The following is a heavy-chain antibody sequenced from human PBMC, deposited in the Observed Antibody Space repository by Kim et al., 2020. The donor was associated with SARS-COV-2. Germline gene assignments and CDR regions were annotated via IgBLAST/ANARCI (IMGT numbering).Heavy chain of an antibody. V-gene: IGHV5-51*01. CDR1: GYTFTNYW. CDR3: ARHTGSGSYHGAFDI. D-gene: IGHD1-26*01. J-gene: IGHJ3*02. Sequence: GESLQISCKGSGYTFTNYWIGWVRQMSGKGLEWMGIIYAGDSDTRYSPSFQGQVTISVDKSITTAYLQWSSLKASDTAIYYCARHTGSGSYHGAFDIWGQ. CDR2: IYAGDSDT.